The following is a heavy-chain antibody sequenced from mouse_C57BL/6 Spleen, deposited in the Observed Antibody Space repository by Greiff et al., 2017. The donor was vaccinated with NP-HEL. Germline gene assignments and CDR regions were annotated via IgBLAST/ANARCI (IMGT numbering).Heavy chain of an antibody. CDR1: GYSFTSHY. V-gene: IGHV1-66*01. CDR2: IYPGSGNT. D-gene: IGHD2-3*01. J-gene: IGHJ4*01. CDR3: ARSGDGYYSYAMDY. Sequence: VQLQQSGPELVKPGASVKISCKASGYSFTSHYIHWVKQRPGQGLEWIGWIYPGSGNTKYNEKFKGKATLTADTSSSTAYMQLSSLTSEDSAVYYCARSGDGYYSYAMDYWGQGTSVTVSS.